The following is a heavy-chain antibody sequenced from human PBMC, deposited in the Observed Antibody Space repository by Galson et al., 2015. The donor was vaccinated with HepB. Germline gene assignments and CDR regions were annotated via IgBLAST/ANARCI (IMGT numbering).Heavy chain of an antibody. V-gene: IGHV3-30*03. CDR2: TSSDVSDK. CDR3: ARAPVATINYYFYLEV. CDR1: GFTLSSYA. Sequence: SLRLSCVASGFTLSSYAMHWVRQAPGQGLEWVAVTSSDVSDKYYGDSVKGRFTISRDNSKSTLYLQMNSLRPEDTAVYYCARAPVATINYYFYLEVWGKGTTVTVSS. J-gene: IGHJ6*03. D-gene: IGHD5-12*01.